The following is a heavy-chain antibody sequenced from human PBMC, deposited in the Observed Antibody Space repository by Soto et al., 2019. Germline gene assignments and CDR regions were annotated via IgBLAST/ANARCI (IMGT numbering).Heavy chain of an antibody. J-gene: IGHJ5*02. CDR2: ISYDGSNK. D-gene: IGHD3-3*01. CDR3: AREEMYYDFWSAKNWFDP. V-gene: IGHV3-30-3*01. CDR1: GFTFSSYA. Sequence: RLSCAASGFTFSSYAMHWVRQAPGKGLEWVAVISYDGSNKYYADSVKGRFTISRDNSKNTLYLQMNSLRAEDTAVYYCAREEMYYDFWSAKNWFDPWGQGTLVTVSS.